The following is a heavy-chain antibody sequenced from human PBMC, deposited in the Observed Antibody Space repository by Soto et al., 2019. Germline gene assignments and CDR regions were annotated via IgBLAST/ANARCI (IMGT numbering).Heavy chain of an antibody. D-gene: IGHD6-19*01. V-gene: IGHV1-18*01. CDR2: ISAYNGNT. CDR1: GYTFTSCG. J-gene: IGHJ4*02. Sequence: ASVNVSCKSSGYTFTSCGISWVRQAPGQGLECMGWISAYNGNTNYAQKLQGRVTMTTDTSTSTAYMELRSLRSDDTAVYYCARVGAVAVAGSFDYWGQGTLVTVSS. CDR3: ARVGAVAVAGSFDY.